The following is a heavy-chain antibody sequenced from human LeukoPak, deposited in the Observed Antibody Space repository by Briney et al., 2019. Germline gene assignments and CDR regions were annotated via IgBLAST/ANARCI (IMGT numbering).Heavy chain of an antibody. J-gene: IGHJ4*02. Sequence: GESLKISCKGSGYSFTSHWIGWARQMPGKGLEWMGIIYPGDSDTRYSPSFQGQVSISVDKSISTAYLQWSSLKASDTAMYYCARRLIVSNYHSYDYWGQGTLVTVSS. CDR2: IYPGDSDT. D-gene: IGHD4-4*01. CDR3: ARRLIVSNYHSYDY. V-gene: IGHV5-51*01. CDR1: GYSFTSHW.